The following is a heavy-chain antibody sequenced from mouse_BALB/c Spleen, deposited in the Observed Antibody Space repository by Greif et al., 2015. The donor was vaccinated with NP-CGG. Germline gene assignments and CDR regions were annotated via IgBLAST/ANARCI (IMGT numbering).Heavy chain of an antibody. CDR3: ARSVLLSSFAY. Sequence: VQLKDSGPELVKPGASVKISCKASGYSFTGYFMNWVMQSHGKSLEWIGRINPYNGDTFYNQKFKGKATLTVDKSSSTAHMELRSLASEDSAVYYCARSVLLSSFAYWGQGTLVTVSA. J-gene: IGHJ3*01. D-gene: IGHD2-1*01. CDR1: GYSFTGYF. V-gene: IGHV1-20*02. CDR2: INPYNGDT.